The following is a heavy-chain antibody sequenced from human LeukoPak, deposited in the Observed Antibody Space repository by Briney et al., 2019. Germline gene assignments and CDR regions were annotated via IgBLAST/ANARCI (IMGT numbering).Heavy chain of an antibody. V-gene: IGHV4-39*07. CDR1: GGSISSSSYY. Sequence: PSETLSLTCTVSGGSISSSSYYWGWIRQPPGKGLEWIGSIYYSGSTYYNPSLKSRVTISVYTSKNQFSLKLSSVTAADTAVYYCARRPLHLGELSSYYFDYWGQGTLVTVSS. J-gene: IGHJ4*02. D-gene: IGHD3-16*02. CDR3: ARRPLHLGELSSYYFDY. CDR2: IYYSGST.